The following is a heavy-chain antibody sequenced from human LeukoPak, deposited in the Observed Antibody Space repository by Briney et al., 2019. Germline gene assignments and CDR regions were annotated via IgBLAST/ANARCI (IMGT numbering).Heavy chain of an antibody. J-gene: IGHJ4*02. CDR1: GGSIGTCN. CDR3: AREGYRSTWYFDY. D-gene: IGHD6-13*01. Sequence: SETLSLTCTVSGGSIGTCNWNWIRQPAGEGLQWIGRIHASGSTNYSPSLKSRVTMSIDPSKNQFSLMLRSVTAADTAVYYCAREGYRSTWYFDYWGQGTLVTVSS. CDR2: IHASGST. V-gene: IGHV4-4*07.